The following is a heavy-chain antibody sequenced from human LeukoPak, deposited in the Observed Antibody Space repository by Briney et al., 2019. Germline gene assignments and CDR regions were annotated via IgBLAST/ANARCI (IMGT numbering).Heavy chain of an antibody. V-gene: IGHV1-18*01. D-gene: IGHD3-9*01. CDR3: ARGGVRYFDWHFDY. CDR1: GYSFTNYG. J-gene: IGHJ4*02. CDR2: ISAYNDNT. Sequence: ASVKVSCKASGYSFTNYGISWVRQAPGQGLEWMGWISAYNDNTNYAQKLQGRVTMTTDTSTSTAYMELRSLRSEDTAVYYCARGGVRYFDWHFDYWGQGTLVTVSS.